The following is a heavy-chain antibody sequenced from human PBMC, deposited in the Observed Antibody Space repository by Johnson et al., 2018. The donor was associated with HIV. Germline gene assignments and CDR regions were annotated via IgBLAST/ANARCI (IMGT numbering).Heavy chain of an antibody. Sequence: QLVESGGGVVQPGRSLRLSCAASGFTFSSYAMHWVRQAPGKGLEWVSGLSWNSGTVAYVDSVKGRFTISRDNAKNSLYLQMNSLRAEDTAVYYCARVGILRRRGAFDIWGQGTMVTVSS. V-gene: IGHV3-9*01. J-gene: IGHJ3*02. CDR2: LSWNSGTV. CDR3: ARVGILRRRGAFDI. CDR1: GFTFSSYA. D-gene: IGHD2-15*01.